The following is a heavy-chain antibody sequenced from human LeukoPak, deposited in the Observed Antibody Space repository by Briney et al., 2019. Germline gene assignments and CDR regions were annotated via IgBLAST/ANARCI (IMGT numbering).Heavy chain of an antibody. Sequence: SVKVSCKASGYTFTGYYMHWVRQAPGQGLEWMGGIIPIFGTANYAQKFQGRVTITADESTSTAYMELSSLRSEDTAVYYCARGRLKNGYNYFGHFDYWGQGTLVTVSS. J-gene: IGHJ4*02. CDR2: IIPIFGTA. D-gene: IGHD5-24*01. V-gene: IGHV1-69*13. CDR3: ARGRLKNGYNYFGHFDY. CDR1: GYTFTGYY.